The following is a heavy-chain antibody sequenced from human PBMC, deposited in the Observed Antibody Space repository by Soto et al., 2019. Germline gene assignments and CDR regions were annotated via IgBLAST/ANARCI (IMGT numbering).Heavy chain of an antibody. CDR2: IIPIFGTA. CDR1: GGTFSSYA. Sequence: QVQLVQSGAEVKKPGSSVKVSCKASGGTFSSYAISWVRQAPGQGLEWMGGIIPIFGTANYAQKFQGRVTLTADESTSTAYMELSSLRSEDTAVYYCASHFGWIAARPRGQPYYSYGMDVWGQGTTVTVSS. J-gene: IGHJ6*02. CDR3: ASHFGWIAARPRGQPYYSYGMDV. D-gene: IGHD6-6*01. V-gene: IGHV1-69*01.